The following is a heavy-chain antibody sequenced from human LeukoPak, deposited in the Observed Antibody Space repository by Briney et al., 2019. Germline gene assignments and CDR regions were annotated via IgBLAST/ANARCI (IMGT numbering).Heavy chain of an antibody. CDR1: GGSISSYY. J-gene: IGHJ3*02. D-gene: IGHD2-15*01. Sequence: SETLSLTCTVSGGSISSYYWSWIRQPPGKGLEWIGYIYYSGSTNYNPSLKSRVTISVDTSKNQFSLKLSSVTAADTAVYYCARVVVAATLGWRAFDIWGQGTVVTVSS. CDR3: ARVVVAATLGWRAFDI. CDR2: IYYSGST. V-gene: IGHV4-59*08.